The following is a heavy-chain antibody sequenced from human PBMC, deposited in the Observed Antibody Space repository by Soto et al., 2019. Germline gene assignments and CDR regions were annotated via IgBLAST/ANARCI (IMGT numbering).Heavy chain of an antibody. V-gene: IGHV1-18*01. CDR3: ARTRRLYLNDDRGVYGASMEDY. J-gene: IGHJ4*02. CDR2: ISAYDGNT. Sequence: QGQLVQSGAEVKKPGASVKVSCKASGYTFHMFGYTWVRQAPGQGLEWVGWISAYDGNTAYGKIFQCGVSLCTDTRTSTAYMELRSLKHHDTAVYFCARTRRLYLNDDRGVYGASMEDYWGQGTLLSVSS. D-gene: IGHD4-17*01. CDR1: GYTFHMFG.